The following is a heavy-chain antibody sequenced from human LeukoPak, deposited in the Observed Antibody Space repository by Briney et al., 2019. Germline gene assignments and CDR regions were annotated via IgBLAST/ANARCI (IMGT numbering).Heavy chain of an antibody. CDR3: AGAPRRIVGFDY. CDR1: GGSISSSSYY. V-gene: IGHV4-39*07. D-gene: IGHD2-15*01. J-gene: IGHJ4*02. Sequence: SETLSLTCTVSGGSISSSSYYWGWIRQPPGKGLEWIGSIYYSGSTYYNPSLKSRVTISVDTSKNQFSLKLSSVTAADTAVYYCAGAPRRIVGFDYWGQGTLVTVSS. CDR2: IYYSGST.